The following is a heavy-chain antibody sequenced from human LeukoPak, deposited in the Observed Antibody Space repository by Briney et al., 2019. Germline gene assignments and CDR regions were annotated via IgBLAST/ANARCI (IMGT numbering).Heavy chain of an antibody. CDR2: ISHDGSNK. D-gene: IGHD2-2*01. Sequence: GGSLRLSCAASGITFSSYAMHWVRQAPGKGLEWVAVISHDGSNKYYADSVKGRFTISRDNSKNTLYLQMNSLRAEDTAVYYCARVMGRYCSSNSCYVDYWGQGTLVTVSS. J-gene: IGHJ4*02. V-gene: IGHV3-30*04. CDR1: GITFSSYA. CDR3: ARVMGRYCSSNSCYVDY.